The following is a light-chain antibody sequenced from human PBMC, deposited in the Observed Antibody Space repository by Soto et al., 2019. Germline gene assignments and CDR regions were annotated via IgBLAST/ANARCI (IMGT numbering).Light chain of an antibody. Sequence: QPVLTQPPSVSGAPGQRVTISCTGSTSNIGAGYDVHWYQQLPGTAPKLVIYGDTHRPSGVPDRFSASKSGTSASLAISGLQAEDEADYYCQSYDSSLSGSVFGGGTKLTVL. V-gene: IGLV1-40*01. J-gene: IGLJ2*01. CDR2: GDT. CDR3: QSYDSSLSGSV. CDR1: TSNIGAGYD.